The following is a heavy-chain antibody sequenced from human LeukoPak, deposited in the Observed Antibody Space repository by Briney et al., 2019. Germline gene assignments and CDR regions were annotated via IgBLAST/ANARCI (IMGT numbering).Heavy chain of an antibody. D-gene: IGHD1-1*01. CDR2: ISGSGGST. CDR3: AKEANWNYLDY. J-gene: IGHJ4*02. Sequence: GGSLRLSWAAAAFTFSSYAMSWVRQPPGKGLEWVSAISGSGGSTYYADSVKGRFTISRDNSKNTLYLQMNSLRAEDTAVYYCAKEANWNYLDYWGQGTLVTVSS. CDR1: AFTFSSYA. V-gene: IGHV3-23*01.